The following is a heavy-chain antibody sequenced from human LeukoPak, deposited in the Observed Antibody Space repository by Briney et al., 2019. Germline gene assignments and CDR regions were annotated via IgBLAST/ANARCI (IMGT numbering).Heavy chain of an antibody. Sequence: SETLSLTCTVSGGSISSYYWSWIRQPAGKGLEWIGRIYTSGSANYNPSLKSRVTVSVDTSKNQISLKLSSVTAADTAVYYCAREGVVGTSNGYDYYGLDVWGQGTTVTVSS. CDR1: GGSISSYY. V-gene: IGHV4-4*07. D-gene: IGHD1-26*01. CDR2: IYTSGSA. CDR3: AREGVVGTSNGYDYYGLDV. J-gene: IGHJ6*02.